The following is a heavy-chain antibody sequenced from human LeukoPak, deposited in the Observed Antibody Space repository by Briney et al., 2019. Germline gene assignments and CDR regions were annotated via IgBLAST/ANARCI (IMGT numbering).Heavy chain of an antibody. CDR2: IYYSGST. D-gene: IGHD3-22*01. CDR3: ARGPRGTMISFDP. J-gene: IGHJ5*02. Sequence: SETLSLTCTVSGGSVSSGSYYWGWIRQPPGKGRGWIGNIYYSGSTYYNPSLKSRVTISVETSKNQFSLKLSSVTAADTAVYYCARGPRGTMISFDPWGQGTLVTVSS. CDR1: GGSVSSGSYY. V-gene: IGHV4-39*07.